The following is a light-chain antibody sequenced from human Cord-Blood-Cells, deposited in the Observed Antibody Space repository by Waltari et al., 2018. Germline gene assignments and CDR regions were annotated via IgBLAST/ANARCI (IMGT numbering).Light chain of an antibody. V-gene: IGKV3-20*01. CDR2: GAS. J-gene: IGKJ3*01. CDR1: QRVSSSY. Sequence: EIVLTQSPGTLSLSPGERATLSCRASQRVSSSYLAWYQQKPGQAPRLLIYGASSRATGIPDRFSGRGSGTDFTLTISRLEPEDFAVYYGQKYGSSPFTFGPGTKVDIK. CDR3: QKYGSSPFT.